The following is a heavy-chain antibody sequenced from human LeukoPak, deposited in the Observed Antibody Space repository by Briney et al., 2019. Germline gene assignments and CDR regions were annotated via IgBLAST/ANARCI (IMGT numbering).Heavy chain of an antibody. J-gene: IGHJ4*02. CDR2: ISSSSSYI. D-gene: IGHD1-26*01. Sequence: GGSLRLSCAASGFTFSSYSMNWVRQALGKGLEWVSSISSSSSYIYYADSVKGRFTISRDNAKNSLYLQMNSLRAEDTAVYYCARVYGTVVGAEFDYWGQGTLVTVSS. V-gene: IGHV3-21*01. CDR3: ARVYGTVVGAEFDY. CDR1: GFTFSSYS.